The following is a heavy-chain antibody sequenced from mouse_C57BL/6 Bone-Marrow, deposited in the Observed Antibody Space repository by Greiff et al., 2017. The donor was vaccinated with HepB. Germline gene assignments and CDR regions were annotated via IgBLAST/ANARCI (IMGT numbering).Heavy chain of an antibody. V-gene: IGHV1-50*01. Sequence: QVQLQQPGAELVKPGASVKLSCKASGYTFTSYWMQWVKQRPGQGLEWIGEIDPSDSDTNYNQKFKGKATLTVDTSSSTAYMQLSRLTSEDSAVSYYARGEDYDRGDAMDYWGQGTSVTVSA. CDR3: ARGEDYDRGDAMDY. CDR2: IDPSDSDT. CDR1: GYTFTSYW. J-gene: IGHJ4*01. D-gene: IGHD2-4*01.